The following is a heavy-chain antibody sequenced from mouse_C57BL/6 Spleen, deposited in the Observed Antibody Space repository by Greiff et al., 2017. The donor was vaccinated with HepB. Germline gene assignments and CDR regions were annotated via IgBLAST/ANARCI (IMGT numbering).Heavy chain of an antibody. J-gene: IGHJ2*01. CDR2: INPNNGGT. Sequence: EVKLMESGPELVKPGASVKISCKASGYTFTDYYMNWVKQSHGKSLEWIGDINPNNGGTSYNQKFKGKATLTVDKSSSTAYMELRSLTSEDSAVYYCARQNDLDYWGQGTTLTVSS. D-gene: IGHD2-3*01. CDR3: ARQNDLDY. CDR1: GYTFTDYY. V-gene: IGHV1-26*01.